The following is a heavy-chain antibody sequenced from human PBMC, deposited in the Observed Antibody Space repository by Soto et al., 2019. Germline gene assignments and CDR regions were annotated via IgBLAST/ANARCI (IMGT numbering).Heavy chain of an antibody. J-gene: IGHJ6*04. CDR2: ISGSGGST. D-gene: IGHD3-10*01. V-gene: IGHV3-23*01. Sequence: PGGSLRLSCAASGFTFSSYAMSWVRQAPGKGLEWVSAISGSGGSTYYADSVKGRFTISRDNSKNTLYLQMNSLRAEDTAVYYCALISFGYPRGGAPYYDGMAFWGKGTTVTVSS. CDR1: GFTFSSYA. CDR3: ALISFGYPRGGAPYYDGMAF.